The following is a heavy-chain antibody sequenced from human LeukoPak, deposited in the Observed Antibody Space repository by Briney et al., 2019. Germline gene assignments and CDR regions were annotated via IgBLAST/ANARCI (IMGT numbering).Heavy chain of an antibody. D-gene: IGHD3-9*01. CDR1: GYTFTGYY. V-gene: IGHV1-2*07. CDR2: TNTHSGST. CDR3: ATYGASEVTGYPYFDY. Sequence: ASVNLSCKASGYTFTGYYMHWVRQAPGQGLEWMGWTNTHSGSTNYAHKFQGRVTMTRDTSISTAYMELSRLGSDDTAVYYCATYGASEVTGYPYFDYWGQGTLVTVSS. J-gene: IGHJ4*02.